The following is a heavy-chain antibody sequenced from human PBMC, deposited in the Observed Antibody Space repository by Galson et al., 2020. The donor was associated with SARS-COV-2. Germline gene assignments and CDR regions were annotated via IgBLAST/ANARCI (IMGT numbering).Heavy chain of an antibody. D-gene: IGHD2-2*01. J-gene: IGHJ4*02. CDR1: GFTFSSYA. CDR2: LRGNGVST. CDR3: ALGLWRQLHF. V-gene: IGHV3-23*01. Sequence: GGSLRLSCAASGFTFSSYAMSWVRQAPGQGLEWVSALRGNGVSTYYADSVKGRFTISRDNSKNTLYLQMNSLRAEDTAVYYCALGLWRQLHFWGQGNLVTVSS.